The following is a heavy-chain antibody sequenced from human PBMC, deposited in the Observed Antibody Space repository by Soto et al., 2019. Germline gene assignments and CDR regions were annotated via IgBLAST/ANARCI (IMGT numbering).Heavy chain of an antibody. CDR1: GFTFSNYW. CDR2: IKPDGSEE. Sequence: EVQLVESGGGLVQPGGSLRLSCAASGFTFSNYWITWVRQAPGKGLEGVANIKPDGSEEYYVDSVKGRFTISRDNARNSLYLQMNSLRGEDTAVYYCTRDLNHDCGPWGQGTQVTVSS. CDR3: TRDLNHDCGP. V-gene: IGHV3-7*04. D-gene: IGHD2-21*01. J-gene: IGHJ5*02.